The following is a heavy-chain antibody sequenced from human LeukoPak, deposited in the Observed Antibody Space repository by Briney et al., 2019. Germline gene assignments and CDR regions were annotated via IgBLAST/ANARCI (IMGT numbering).Heavy chain of an antibody. CDR1: GGSFSNYI. J-gene: IGHJ3*02. D-gene: IGHD3-22*01. V-gene: IGHV1-69*13. Sequence: ASVKVSCKASGGSFSNYIVTWLRLAPGQGLEWMGGIIPIFGTTNYAQKFQGRVTITADESTNTAYMELSSLRSEDTAVYYCATTYDSSGYAFHIWGQGTMVTVSS. CDR2: IIPIFGTT. CDR3: ATTYDSSGYAFHI.